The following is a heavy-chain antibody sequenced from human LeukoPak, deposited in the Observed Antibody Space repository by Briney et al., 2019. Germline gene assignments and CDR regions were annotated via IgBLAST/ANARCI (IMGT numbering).Heavy chain of an antibody. V-gene: IGHV4-59*08. CDR3: ARAVRGIGGPFDY. Sequence: SETLSLTCAVSGASISSYYWSWIRQPPGKELEWIAYVYYTGSTNYNPSLKSRVTISVDTSKNQFSLNLSSVTAADTAVYYCARAVRGIGGPFDYWGQGTLVTVSS. CDR1: GASISSYY. CDR2: VYYTGST. D-gene: IGHD1-26*01. J-gene: IGHJ4*02.